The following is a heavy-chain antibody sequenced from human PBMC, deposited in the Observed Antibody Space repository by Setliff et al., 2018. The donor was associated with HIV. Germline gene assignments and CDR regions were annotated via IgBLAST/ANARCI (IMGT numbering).Heavy chain of an antibody. CDR1: GGSFSGYY. Sequence: SETLSLTCSVSGGSFSGYYWSWIRQPPGKGLEWIGYIYIYNSGSTNYNPSLTSRVTISADTSRNQFSLKLTSVTAADTAVYYCARDRRGYYYGSGSCYMDVWGTGTTVTVSS. J-gene: IGHJ6*03. D-gene: IGHD3-10*01. CDR3: ARDRRGYYYGSGSCYMDV. CDR2: IYIYNSGST. V-gene: IGHV4-59*01.